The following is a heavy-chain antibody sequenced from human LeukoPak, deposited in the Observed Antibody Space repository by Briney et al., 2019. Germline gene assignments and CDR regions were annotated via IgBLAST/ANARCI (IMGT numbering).Heavy chain of an antibody. D-gene: IGHD6-6*01. Sequence: SDTLSLTCAVYGGSFSGYYWSWIRQPPGKGLEWIGEINHSGSTNYNPSLKSRVTISVDTSKNQFSLKLSSVTAADTAVYYCARGSSSAGMYYYYYYMDVWGKGTTVTVSS. CDR3: ARGSSSAGMYYYYYYMDV. V-gene: IGHV4-34*01. CDR1: GGSFSGYY. J-gene: IGHJ6*03. CDR2: INHSGST.